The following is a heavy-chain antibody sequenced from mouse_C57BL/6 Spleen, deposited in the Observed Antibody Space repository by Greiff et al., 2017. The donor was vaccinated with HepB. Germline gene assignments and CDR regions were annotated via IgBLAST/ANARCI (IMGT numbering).Heavy chain of an antibody. CDR3: ARKTVVDFDY. CDR1: GYTFTSYW. CDR2: IDPSDSYT. V-gene: IGHV1-69*01. Sequence: QVQLQQPGAELVMPGASVKLSCKASGYTFTSYWMHWVKQRPGQGLEWIGEIDPSDSYTNYNQKFKGKSTLTVDKSSSTAYMQLSSLTSEDSAVYYCARKTVVDFDYWGQGTTLTVSS. J-gene: IGHJ2*01. D-gene: IGHD1-1*01.